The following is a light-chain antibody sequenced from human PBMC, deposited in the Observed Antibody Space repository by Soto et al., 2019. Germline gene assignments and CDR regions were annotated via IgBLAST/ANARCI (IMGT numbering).Light chain of an antibody. CDR1: QGIKNY. CDR3: QRYYNAPFT. J-gene: IGKJ4*01. CDR2: AAS. Sequence: DIQVTQHPSSLSASVGDRVTITCRASQGIKNYLAWYQQKPGETPKLLIYAASTLESGIPPRFSGSGSGTDFTITINNLQPEDVATYYCQRYYNAPFTFGGGTKVEIK. V-gene: IGKV1-27*01.